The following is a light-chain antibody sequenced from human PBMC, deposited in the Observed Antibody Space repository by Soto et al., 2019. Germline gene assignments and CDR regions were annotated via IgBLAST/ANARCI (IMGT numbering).Light chain of an antibody. J-gene: IGKJ2*01. CDR3: QQYSTYSNT. Sequence: DIQMTQSPSTLSASVGDRVTITCRASQRINYWLAWYQQKPGKAPKLLIYDVSNLKSGVPSRFGGSGSGTEFTITISSLQPDDSETYYCQQYSTYSNTFGQGTKLEIK. CDR2: DVS. V-gene: IGKV1-5*01. CDR1: QRINYW.